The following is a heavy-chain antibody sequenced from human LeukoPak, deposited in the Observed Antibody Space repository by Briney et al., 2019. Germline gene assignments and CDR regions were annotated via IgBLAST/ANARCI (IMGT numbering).Heavy chain of an antibody. D-gene: IGHD5-24*01. J-gene: IGHJ3*02. CDR3: ARETPNDGYNGENAFDI. CDR2: IIPIFGTA. V-gene: IGHV1-69*05. Sequence: SVKVSCKASGGTFSSYAISWVRQAPGQGLEWMGGIIPIFGTANYAQKFQGRVTITTDESTSTAYMELSSLRSEDTAVYYCARETPNDGYNGENAFDIWGQGTMVTVSS. CDR1: GGTFSSYA.